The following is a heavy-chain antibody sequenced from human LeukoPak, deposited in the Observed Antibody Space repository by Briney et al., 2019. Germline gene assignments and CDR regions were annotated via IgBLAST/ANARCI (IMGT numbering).Heavy chain of an antibody. CDR2: IWYDGSNK. CDR3: ARDDDYGDYMPFDY. V-gene: IGHV3-33*01. CDR1: GFTFSSYG. D-gene: IGHD4-17*01. Sequence: PGGSLRLSCAASGFTFSSYGMHWVRQAPGKGLEWVAVIWYDGSNKYYADSVKGRFTISRDNSKNTLYLQMNSLRAEDTAVYYCARDDDYGDYMPFDYWGQGTLVTVSS. J-gene: IGHJ4*02.